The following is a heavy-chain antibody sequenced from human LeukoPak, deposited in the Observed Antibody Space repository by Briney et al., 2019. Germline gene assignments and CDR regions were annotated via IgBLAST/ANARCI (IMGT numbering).Heavy chain of an antibody. CDR1: GGSFSGYY. CDR3: ARGYCSGGSCYSSYYYSYMDV. D-gene: IGHD2-15*01. CDR2: INHSGST. Sequence: SETLSLTCAVYGGSFSGYYWSWIRQPPGKGLEWLGEINHSGSTNYNPSLKSRVTISVDTSKNQFSLKLSSVTAADTAVYYCARGYCSGGSCYSSYYYSYMDVWGKGTTVTVSS. V-gene: IGHV4-34*01. J-gene: IGHJ6*03.